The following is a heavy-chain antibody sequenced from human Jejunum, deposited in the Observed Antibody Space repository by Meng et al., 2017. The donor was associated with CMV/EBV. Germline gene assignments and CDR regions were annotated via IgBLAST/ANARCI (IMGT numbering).Heavy chain of an antibody. V-gene: IGHV3-23*01. CDR1: GFTFSNYV. D-gene: IGHD2-15*01. Sequence: CEASGFTFSNYVMSWVRQAPGKGLEWVSAITSGGSTYYTDSVKGRFTISRDNSKNTVYLQMNSLRAEDTAVYYCAKEDIRGDFDYWGQGTLVTVSS. CDR2: ITSGGST. J-gene: IGHJ4*02. CDR3: AKEDIRGDFDY.